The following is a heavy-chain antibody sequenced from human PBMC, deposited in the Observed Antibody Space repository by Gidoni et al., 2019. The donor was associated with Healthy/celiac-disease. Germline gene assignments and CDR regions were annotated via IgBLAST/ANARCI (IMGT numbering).Heavy chain of an antibody. Sequence: EMQLVESGGGLVQPGGSLRLSCAASGFTFSRDSMNWVRQAPGKGLDWVSYISSRSRTIYYADSVKGRFTISRDNAKNSLYLQMNSLRDEDTAVYYCAREGDSVTMVRGVSDYWGQGTLVTVSS. V-gene: IGHV3-48*02. D-gene: IGHD3-10*01. J-gene: IGHJ4*02. CDR1: GFTFSRDS. CDR3: AREGDSVTMVRGVSDY. CDR2: ISSRSRTI.